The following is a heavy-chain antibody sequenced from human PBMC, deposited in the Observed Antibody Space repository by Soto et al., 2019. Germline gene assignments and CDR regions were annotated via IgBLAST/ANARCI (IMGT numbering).Heavy chain of an antibody. CDR3: AKSCYGSGSYYTSFDY. D-gene: IGHD3-10*01. V-gene: IGHV3-23*01. CDR1: GFTFSSYA. Sequence: EVQLLESGGGLVQPGGSLRLSCAASGFTFSSYAMSWVRQAPGKGLEWVSAISGSGGSTYYADSVKGRFTISRDNSKNTLYLQMNSLRAEDTAVYYCAKSCYGSGSYYTSFDYWGQGTLVTVSS. CDR2: ISGSGGST. J-gene: IGHJ4*02.